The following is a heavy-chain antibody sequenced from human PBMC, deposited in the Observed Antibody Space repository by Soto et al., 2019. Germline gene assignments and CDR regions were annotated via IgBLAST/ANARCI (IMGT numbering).Heavy chain of an antibody. D-gene: IGHD6-19*01. Sequence: GSLGLSCAASGFTFSDYYMSWIRQAPGKGLEWVSYISSSGSTIYYADSVKGRFTISRDNAKNSLYLQMNSLRAEDTAVYYCARCTSSGWSNWFDPWGQGTLVTVSS. J-gene: IGHJ5*02. CDR1: GFTFSDYY. CDR2: ISSSGSTI. CDR3: ARCTSSGWSNWFDP. V-gene: IGHV3-11*04.